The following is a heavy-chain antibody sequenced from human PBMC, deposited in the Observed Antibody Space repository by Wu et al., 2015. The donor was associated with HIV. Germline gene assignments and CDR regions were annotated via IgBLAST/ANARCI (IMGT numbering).Heavy chain of an antibody. CDR2: ISAQNGNT. D-gene: IGHD4-11*01. CDR3: ARLQSLHGLYSNADF. V-gene: IGHV1-18*01. Sequence: VQLVQSGGEVKKPGASVKVACKSSGYIFSDYGIHWVRQAPGEGLEWMGWISAQNGNTKYAQKFQGRVTMTRDTAVSTAYMELNSLRSDDTAVYYCARLQSLHGLYSNADFWGQGTLVTVSS. CDR1: GYIFSDYG. J-gene: IGHJ4*02.